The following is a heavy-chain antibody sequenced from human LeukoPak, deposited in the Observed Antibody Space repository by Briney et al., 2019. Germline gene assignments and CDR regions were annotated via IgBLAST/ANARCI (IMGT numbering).Heavy chain of an antibody. CDR2: ISAYNGNT. CDR1: GYTFISYG. V-gene: IGHV1-18*01. J-gene: IGHJ5*02. D-gene: IGHD1-1*01. Sequence: ASVKVSCKASGYTFISYGISWVRQAPGQGLEWMGWISAYNGNTNYAQKLQGRVTMTTDTSTSTAYMELRSLRSDDTAVYYCARAEGGIKLERRRFNWFDPWGQGTLVTVSS. CDR3: ARAEGGIKLERRRFNWFDP.